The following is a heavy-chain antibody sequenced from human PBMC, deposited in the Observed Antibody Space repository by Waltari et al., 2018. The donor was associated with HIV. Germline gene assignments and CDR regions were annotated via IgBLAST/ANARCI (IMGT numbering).Heavy chain of an antibody. CDR2: IKEGGSER. CDR3: AREEDLGTIFKSYYYGMDV. D-gene: IGHD3-3*01. V-gene: IGHV3-7*01. Sequence: QLVESGGGLVQPGGSLRLSCAASGFTFSRHWMSWVRQAPGKGLEWVGNIKEGGSERNYVDSVKGRFTISRDNAKNAVYLQMKSLGVEDTAVYFCAREEDLGTIFKSYYYGMDVWGQGTSVTVSS. J-gene: IGHJ6*02. CDR1: GFTFSRHW.